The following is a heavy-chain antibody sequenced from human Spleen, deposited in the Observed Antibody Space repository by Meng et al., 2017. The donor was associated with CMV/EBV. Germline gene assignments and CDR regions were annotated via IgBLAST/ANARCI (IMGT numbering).Heavy chain of an antibody. CDR1: GGSISSYY. D-gene: IGHD3-10*01. J-gene: IGHJ4*02. V-gene: IGHV4-39*07. CDR2: IYHSGIT. CDR3: AKTQLLWFGKSVV. Sequence: GSLRLSCTVSGGSISSYYWGWIRQPPGKGLEWIGSIYHSGITFYNPSLKSRITISVDTSKNFFSLNLSSVTAADTAVYYCAKTQLLWFGKSVVWGQGTVVTVSS.